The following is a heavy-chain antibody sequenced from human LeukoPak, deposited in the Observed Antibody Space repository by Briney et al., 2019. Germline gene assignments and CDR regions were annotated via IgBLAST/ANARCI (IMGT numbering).Heavy chain of an antibody. D-gene: IGHD6-6*01. Sequence: PSETLSLTCTVSGNSISSGDNYWSWIRQPAGKGLEWIGRIYTSGSTNYNPSLKSRVTISGDTSKNQFSLRLRSVTAADTAVYYCARGLRNRSSGTRFDVFDIWGQGTMVTVSS. CDR1: GNSISSGDNY. V-gene: IGHV4-61*02. J-gene: IGHJ3*02. CDR2: IYTSGST. CDR3: ARGLRNRSSGTRFDVFDI.